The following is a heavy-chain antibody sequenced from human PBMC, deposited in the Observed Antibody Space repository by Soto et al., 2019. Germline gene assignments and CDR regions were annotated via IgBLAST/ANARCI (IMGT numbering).Heavy chain of an antibody. D-gene: IGHD3-9*01. CDR2: IYYSGST. Sequence: SETLSLTCTVSGGSISSGDYYWSWIRQPPGKGLEWIGYIYYSGSTYYNPSLKSRVTISVDTSKNQFSLKLSSVTAADTAVYYCVRFWPLPYSDALTDYTDAFDYWGQGTLVTVSS. CDR3: VRFWPLPYSDALTDYTDAFDY. J-gene: IGHJ4*02. V-gene: IGHV4-30-4*01. CDR1: GGSISSGDYY.